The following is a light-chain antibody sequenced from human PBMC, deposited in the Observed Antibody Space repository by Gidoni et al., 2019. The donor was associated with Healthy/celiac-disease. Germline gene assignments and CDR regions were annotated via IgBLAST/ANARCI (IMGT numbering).Light chain of an antibody. CDR3: QQYGSSLST. V-gene: IGKV3-20*01. J-gene: IGKJ3*01. CDR1: QSVSSSY. Sequence: IVLTQSPGTLSLSPGERATLSCRASQSVSSSYLAWYQQKPGQAPRLLIYGASSRATGIPDRFSGSGSGTDFTLTISRLEPEDFAVYYCQQYGSSLSTFXPXTKVDIK. CDR2: GAS.